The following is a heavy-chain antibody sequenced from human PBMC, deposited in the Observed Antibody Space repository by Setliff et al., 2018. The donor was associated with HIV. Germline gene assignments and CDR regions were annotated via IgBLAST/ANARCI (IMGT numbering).Heavy chain of an antibody. CDR1: GDSIRSRNW. V-gene: IGHV4-4*02. J-gene: IGHJ5*02. Sequence: SETLSLTCAVSGDSIRSRNWWSWVRQPPGKGLEWIGEIYHSGSTNYNPSLKSRVTISVDKSKNQFSLKLSSVTAADTAVYYCARSSLHCGGGSCYLTWFDPWGQGTLVTVSS. CDR2: IYHSGST. D-gene: IGHD2-15*01. CDR3: ARSSLHCGGGSCYLTWFDP.